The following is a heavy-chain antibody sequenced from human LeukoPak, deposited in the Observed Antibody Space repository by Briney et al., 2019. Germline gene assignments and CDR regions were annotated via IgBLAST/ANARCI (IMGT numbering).Heavy chain of an antibody. CDR3: ARAVAARSVYYYYYYGMDV. J-gene: IGHJ6*02. CDR2: INHSGST. CDR1: GGSFSGYY. Sequence: PSETLSLTCAVYGGSFSGYYWSWIRQPPGKGLEWIGEINHSGSTNYNPSLKSRVTISVDTSKSQFSLKLSSVTAADTAVYYCARAVAARSVYYYYYYGMDVWGQGTTVTVSS. D-gene: IGHD6-6*01. V-gene: IGHV4-34*01.